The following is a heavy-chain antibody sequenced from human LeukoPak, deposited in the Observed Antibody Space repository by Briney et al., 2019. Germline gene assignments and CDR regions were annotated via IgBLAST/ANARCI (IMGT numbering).Heavy chain of an antibody. CDR2: IGSYGGDT. D-gene: IGHD3-22*01. J-gene: IGHJ5*01. Sequence: ASVKVSCKATSRISWVRQAPGQGLEWMGWIGSYGGDTYYAQKFQGRVTVTTDTSTSTVYMELRSLRSDDTAVYYCAGDLWNFYDDSGYYRDFDSWGQGTLVTVSS. CDR1: TSR. V-gene: IGHV1-18*01. CDR3: AGDLWNFYDDSGYYRDFDS.